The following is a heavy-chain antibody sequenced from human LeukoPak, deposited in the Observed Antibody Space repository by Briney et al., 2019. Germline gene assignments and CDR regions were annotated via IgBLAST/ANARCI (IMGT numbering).Heavy chain of an antibody. CDR1: GFTFSSYA. D-gene: IGHD3-10*01. CDR3: AKVEKDYGSGTYSFGY. CDR2: ISGSGGST. Sequence: TGGSLRLSCAASGFTFSSYAMSWVRQAPGKGLEWVSAISGSGGSTYYADSVKGRFTISRDNSKNTLYLQMNGLRAEDTAVYYCAKVEKDYGSGTYSFGYWGQGSLVTVSS. V-gene: IGHV3-23*01. J-gene: IGHJ4*02.